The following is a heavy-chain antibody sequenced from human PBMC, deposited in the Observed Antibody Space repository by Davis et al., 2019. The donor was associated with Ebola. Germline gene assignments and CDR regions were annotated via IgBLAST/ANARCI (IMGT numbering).Heavy chain of an antibody. V-gene: IGHV5-51*01. CDR2: IYTGDSDT. CDR1: DNTFTNYW. J-gene: IGHJ3*02. D-gene: IGHD1-20*01. CDR3: ASLRRTITGMDDGFDI. Sequence: GESLKISCKGSDNTFTNYWIGWVRQMPGKGLEWMGIIYTGDSDTRYSPSFRGRVTISADKSTRTAYLPWGSLKASDTAMYYCASLRRTITGMDDGFDIWGQGTMVTVSS.